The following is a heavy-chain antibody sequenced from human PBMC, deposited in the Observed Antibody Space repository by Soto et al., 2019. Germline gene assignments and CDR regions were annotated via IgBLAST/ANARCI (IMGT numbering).Heavy chain of an antibody. CDR1: GFTVSSNY. V-gene: IGHV3-66*01. CDR2: IYSGGST. D-gene: IGHD2-15*01. CDR3: ARDMGRYCSGGSCYHDAFDI. J-gene: IGHJ3*02. Sequence: GGSLRFSCAASGFTVSSNYMSWVRQAPGKGLEWVSVIYSGGSTYYADSVKGRFTISRDNSKNTLYLQMNSLRAEDTAVYYCARDMGRYCSGGSCYHDAFDIWGQGTMVTVSS.